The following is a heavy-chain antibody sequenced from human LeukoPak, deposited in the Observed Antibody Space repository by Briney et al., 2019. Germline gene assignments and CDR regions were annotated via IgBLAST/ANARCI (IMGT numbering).Heavy chain of an antibody. CDR3: TTLGGDNWFDWYFDL. J-gene: IGHJ2*01. CDR1: GLSLGNAW. D-gene: IGHD1-1*01. CDR2: IRAKVDGGTV. Sequence: GGSLRLSCAASGLSLGNAWMSWVRQVPGKGLEWLGRIRAKVDGGTVDYAAPVKGRFTISRDESENTLYLHLTSLKIEDPAVYYCTTLGGDNWFDWYFDLWGRGTLVTVSS. V-gene: IGHV3-15*01.